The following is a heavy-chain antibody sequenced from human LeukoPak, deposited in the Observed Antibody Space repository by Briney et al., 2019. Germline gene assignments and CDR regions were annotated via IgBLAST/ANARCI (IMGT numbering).Heavy chain of an antibody. D-gene: IGHD1-26*01. CDR2: ISYDGSNK. V-gene: IGHV3-30*18. J-gene: IGHJ4*02. CDR1: GFTFSSYG. CDR3: AKDRRWELLLSPADY. Sequence: PGGSLRLSCAASGFTFSSYGMHWVRQAPGKGLEWVAVISYDGSNKYYADSVKGRFTISRDNSKNTLYLQMNSLRAEDTAVYYCAKDRRWELLLSPADYWGQGTLVTVSS.